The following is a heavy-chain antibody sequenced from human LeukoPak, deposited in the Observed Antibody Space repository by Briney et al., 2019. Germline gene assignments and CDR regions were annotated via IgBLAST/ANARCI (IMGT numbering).Heavy chain of an antibody. CDR1: GVSISSYY. Sequence: SETLSLTCTVSGVSISSYYWNWIRQPAGKALEWIGRIYTSGTTNYNPSLKSRVTMSVDTSKSQFSLTLSSVTAADTAVYYCAGGLPDYWGQGTLVTVSS. CDR2: IYTSGTT. CDR3: AGGLPDY. V-gene: IGHV4-4*07. D-gene: IGHD2-15*01. J-gene: IGHJ4*02.